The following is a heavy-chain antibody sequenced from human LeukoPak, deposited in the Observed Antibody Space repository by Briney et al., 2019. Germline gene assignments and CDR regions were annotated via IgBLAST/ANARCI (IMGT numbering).Heavy chain of an antibody. CDR1: GFTFSTYA. CDR3: ARSLERLRPFDY. V-gene: IGHV3-64*01. J-gene: IGHJ4*02. CDR2: ISSHGGST. Sequence: GGSLRLSCAASGFTFSTYAMHWVRQAPGKGLEYVSAISSHGGSTYYANSVKGRFTISRDNSKNTLYLQMGSLRAEDLAVYYCARSLERLRPFDYWGQGTLVTVSS. D-gene: IGHD1-1*01.